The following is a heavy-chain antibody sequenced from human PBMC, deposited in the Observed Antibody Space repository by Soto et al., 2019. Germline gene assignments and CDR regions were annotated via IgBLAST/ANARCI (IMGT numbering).Heavy chain of an antibody. CDR1: GGTFSSYT. V-gene: IGHV1-69*02. CDR3: ASSSSVRPQSLDY. D-gene: IGHD6-6*01. Sequence: QVQLVQSGAEVKKPGSSVKVSCKASGGTFSSYTISWVRQAPGQGLEWMGRIIPILGIANYAQKYQGRVTITADKSTSTAYMELSSLRSEDTPVYYCASSSSVRPQSLDYWGQGTLVTVSS. J-gene: IGHJ4*02. CDR2: IIPILGIA.